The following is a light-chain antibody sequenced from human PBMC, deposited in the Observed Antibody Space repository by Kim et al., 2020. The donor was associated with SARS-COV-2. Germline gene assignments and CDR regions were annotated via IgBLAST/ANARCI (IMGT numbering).Light chain of an antibody. CDR3: QVWDSGSEHVV. CDR2: DNT. V-gene: IGLV3-21*03. CDR1: SIGRRS. J-gene: IGLJ2*01. Sequence: SYELTQPPSVSVAPGKTARIICEGASIGRRSVHWYQQKPGQAPVVVVYDNTDRHSGIPERFSGSNSGNTATLTISRVDAGDEADYFCQVWDSGSEHVVFGGGTQLTVL.